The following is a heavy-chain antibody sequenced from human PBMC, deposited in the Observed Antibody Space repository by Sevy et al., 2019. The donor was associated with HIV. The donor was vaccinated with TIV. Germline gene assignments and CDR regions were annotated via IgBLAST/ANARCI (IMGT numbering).Heavy chain of an antibody. V-gene: IGHV3-15*01. CDR1: GFTFSSAW. Sequence: VSLRLSCTASGFTFSSAWMSWVRQAPGKGLEWVGRIKSEFDGGAIDYAAPVKGRFSISREDSKTTVYLQMNSLKTDDTAVYYCITDPAYRGYDEEVINYYFYGMDVWGQGTTVTVSS. CDR3: ITDPAYRGYDEEVINYYFYGMDV. CDR2: IKSEFDGGAI. D-gene: IGHD5-12*01. J-gene: IGHJ6*02.